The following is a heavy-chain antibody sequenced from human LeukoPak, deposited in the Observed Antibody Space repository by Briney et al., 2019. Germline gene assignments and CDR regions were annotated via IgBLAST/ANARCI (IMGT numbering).Heavy chain of an antibody. V-gene: IGHV3-21*01. CDR2: ISSTGTYT. Sequence: GGSLRLSCAASGITFTSSSMTWVRQAPGKGLEWVSSISSTGTYTYFADSLKGRFTISRDNAKNSLYLQMNSLRVEDTAIYYCARADTLGGYYFDNWGQGTLVAVSS. CDR3: ARADTLGGYYFDN. D-gene: IGHD3-16*01. CDR1: GITFTSSS. J-gene: IGHJ4*02.